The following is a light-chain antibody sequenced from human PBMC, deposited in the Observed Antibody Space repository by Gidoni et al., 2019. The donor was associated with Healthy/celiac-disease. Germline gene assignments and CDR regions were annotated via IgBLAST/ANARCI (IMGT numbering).Light chain of an antibody. Sequence: QSALTQPASVSGSPGQSITISCTGTSSDVGGYNYVSWYQQHPGKAPKLMIYEVSNRPSGVSNRFSGSKSGNTASLTISGLQAEDEADYYCSSYTSSSTQIGGGTKLTVL. CDR3: SSYTSSSTQ. J-gene: IGLJ2*01. CDR2: EVS. V-gene: IGLV2-14*01. CDR1: SSDVGGYNY.